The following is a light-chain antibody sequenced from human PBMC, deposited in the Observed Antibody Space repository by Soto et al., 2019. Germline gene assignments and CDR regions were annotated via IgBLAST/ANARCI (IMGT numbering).Light chain of an antibody. V-gene: IGKV3D-20*02. CDR2: GAS. J-gene: IGKJ5*01. CDR1: QSVSSSY. Sequence: EIVLTQSPGTLSLSPGERATLSCRASQSVSSSYLAWYQQKPGQAPRLLIYGASSRATGIPDRFSGSGSGTDFTLTISRLEPEDFGVYYCQHRSIWPVSFGQGTRLEI. CDR3: QHRSIWPVS.